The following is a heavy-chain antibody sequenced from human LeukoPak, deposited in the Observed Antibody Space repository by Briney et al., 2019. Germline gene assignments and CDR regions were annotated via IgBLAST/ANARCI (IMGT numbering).Heavy chain of an antibody. V-gene: IGHV4-61*02. CDR2: IYTSGST. J-gene: IGHJ4*02. Sequence: PSETLSLTCTVSGDFISSGSYYWSWIRQPAGKGLEWIGRIYTSGSTNYNPSLKSRVTISVDTSKNQFSLKLSSVTAADTAVYYCARDSGITGTPDYWGQGTLVTVSS. CDR1: GDFISSGSYY. D-gene: IGHD1-20*01. CDR3: ARDSGITGTPDY.